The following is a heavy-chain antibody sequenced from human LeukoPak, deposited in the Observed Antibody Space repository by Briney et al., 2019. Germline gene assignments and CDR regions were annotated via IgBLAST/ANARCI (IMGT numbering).Heavy chain of an antibody. D-gene: IGHD5-24*01. Sequence: GTSVKLSCKASGYTFTGYYLHWVRRAPGQGLEYMGWINPNTGGTNYVQKFQGRVTMTRDTSISTGYMELSSLRSDDTALYYCARADGYNLGDFWGQGTQVTVSS. V-gene: IGHV1-2*02. CDR2: INPNTGGT. CDR3: ARADGYNLGDF. CDR1: GYTFTGYY. J-gene: IGHJ4*02.